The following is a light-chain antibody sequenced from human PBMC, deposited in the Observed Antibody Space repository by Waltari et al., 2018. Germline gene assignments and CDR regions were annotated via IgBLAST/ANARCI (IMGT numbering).Light chain of an antibody. CDR1: HGISYY. CDR2: DAS. J-gene: IGKJ5*01. CDR3: QQFDDFPPT. V-gene: IGKV1-33*01. Sequence: DIQMTQSPSSLSASMGDRVTITCRASHGISYYLNWVQQKPGKAPKLLISDASNLETGVSSRFSGSGSGTSFSLTIDSLQPEDVATYYCQQFDDFPPTFGQGTRLESK.